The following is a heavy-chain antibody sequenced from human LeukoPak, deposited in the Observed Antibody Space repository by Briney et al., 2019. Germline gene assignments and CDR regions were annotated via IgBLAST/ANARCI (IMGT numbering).Heavy chain of an antibody. J-gene: IGHJ4*02. V-gene: IGHV4-61*01. CDR3: ARLGDDSSGYYFDY. CDR1: GGSVSSGSYC. CDR2: IYYSGST. Sequence: NSSQTLSLTCTVSGGSVSSGSYCWSWIRQPPGKGLEWIGYIYYSGSTNYNPSLKSRVTISVDTSENQFSLKLSSVTAADTAVYYCARLGDDSSGYYFDYWGQGTLVTVSS. D-gene: IGHD3-22*01.